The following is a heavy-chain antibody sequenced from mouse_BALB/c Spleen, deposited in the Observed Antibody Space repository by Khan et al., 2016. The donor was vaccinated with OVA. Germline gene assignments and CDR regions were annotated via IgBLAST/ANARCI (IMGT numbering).Heavy chain of an antibody. CDR3: ARVYDYEGYFDV. Sequence: QVQLKESGPGLVQPSQNLSITCTVSGFSLTSYGVHWVRQPPGKGLEWLGVIWSYGSTDYNAAFISRLSISKDNSKSQVFFKMNSLQADDTAIYYCARVYDYEGYFDVCGAGTTVTVSS. D-gene: IGHD2-4*01. CDR2: IWSYGST. V-gene: IGHV2-4*02. CDR1: GFSLTSYG. J-gene: IGHJ1*01.